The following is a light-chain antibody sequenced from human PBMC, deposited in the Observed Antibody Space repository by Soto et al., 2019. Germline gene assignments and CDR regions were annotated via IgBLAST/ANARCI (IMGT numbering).Light chain of an antibody. J-gene: IGKJ4*01. CDR3: HQYGSSPQA. V-gene: IGKV3-20*01. CDR2: GAS. CDR1: QSVSSNS. Sequence: EIVLTQSPGTLSVSPGERATLSCRASQSVSSNSLAWYQQKPGQAPRLLIYGASSRATGVPDRFGASGSGTDFTLTISRLEPEDFAVYFCHQYGSSPQAFGGGTKVDTK.